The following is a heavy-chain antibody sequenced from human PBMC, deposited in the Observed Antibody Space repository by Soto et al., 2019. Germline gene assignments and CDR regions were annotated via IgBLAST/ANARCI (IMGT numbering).Heavy chain of an antibody. V-gene: IGHV1-18*01. D-gene: IGHD6-13*01. CDR3: ARDVPVAAANWFDP. J-gene: IGHJ5*02. CDR1: GYTFTSYG. CDR2: ISAYNGNT. Sequence: GASVKASCKASGYTFTSYGISCVRQAPGQGLEWMGWISAYNGNTNYAQKLQGRVTMTTDTSTSTAYMELRSLRSDDTAVYYCARDVPVAAANWFDPWGQGTLVTVSS.